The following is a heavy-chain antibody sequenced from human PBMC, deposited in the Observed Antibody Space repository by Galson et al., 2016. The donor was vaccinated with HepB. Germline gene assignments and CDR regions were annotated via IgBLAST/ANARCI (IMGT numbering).Heavy chain of an antibody. J-gene: IGHJ5*01. CDR3: AKDGPDYNSRLDP. V-gene: IGHV4-59*01. CDR2: IGYSGTT. Sequence: SETLSLTCTLSGGAISDGYWSWIRQPPGQTLQWIGHIGYSGTTDYNPSLKSLVTISVNTSKNQFSLKLNSVTPADTAVYYCAKDGPDYNSRLDPWGQGILVTVSS. D-gene: IGHD4-11*01. CDR1: GGAISDGY.